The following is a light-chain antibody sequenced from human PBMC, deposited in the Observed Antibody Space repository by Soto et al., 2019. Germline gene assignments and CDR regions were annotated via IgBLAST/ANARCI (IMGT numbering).Light chain of an antibody. Sequence: QSALTQPRSVSGSPGQSVTISCTGTSSDVGGYNYVSWYQQHPGKAPKLMIYDVSKRPSGVPDRFSGSKSGNTASLTISGLQAEDEADYYCCSYAGSYTFDHVVFGGGTQLTVL. J-gene: IGLJ2*01. CDR1: SSDVGGYNY. V-gene: IGLV2-11*01. CDR3: CSYAGSYTFDHVV. CDR2: DVS.